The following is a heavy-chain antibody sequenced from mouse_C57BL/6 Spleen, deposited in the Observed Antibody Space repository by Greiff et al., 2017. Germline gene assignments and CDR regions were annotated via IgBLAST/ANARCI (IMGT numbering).Heavy chain of an antibody. D-gene: IGHD3-2*02. CDR3: ARSAQAFAY. CDR2: IYPSDSET. J-gene: IGHJ3*01. V-gene: IGHV1-61*01. Sequence: QVQLQRPGAELVRPGSSVKLSCKASGYTFTSYWMDWVKQRPGQGLEWIGNIYPSDSETHYNQKFKDKATLTVDKSSRTAYMQLSSLTSEDSAVYYCARSAQAFAYWGQGTLVTVSA. CDR1: GYTFTSYW.